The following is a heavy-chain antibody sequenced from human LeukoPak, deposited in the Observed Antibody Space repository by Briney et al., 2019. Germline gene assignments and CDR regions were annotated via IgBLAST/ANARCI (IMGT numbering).Heavy chain of an antibody. J-gene: IGHJ5*02. D-gene: IGHD5-12*01. CDR2: INPKNGDT. V-gene: IGHV1-2*02. CDR1: GYTFDDEY. CDR3: ARRVQKLVATSWFDP. Sequence: ASVWVSCKASGYTFDDEYIHWVRQAPGLGLEWMGWINPKNGDTNYAQKFQGRVTMTRDTSISTAYMELRRLKSDGSAVYYCARRVQKLVATSWFDPWGQGTLVTVSS.